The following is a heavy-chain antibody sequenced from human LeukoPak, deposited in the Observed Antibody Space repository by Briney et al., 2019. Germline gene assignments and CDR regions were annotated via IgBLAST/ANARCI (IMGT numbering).Heavy chain of an antibody. CDR1: GFIFSSYA. J-gene: IGHJ4*02. CDR3: ATLDYGDYAAFDY. CDR2: ISYDGSNK. V-gene: IGHV3-30-3*01. Sequence: GGSLRLSCAASGFIFSSYAMHWVRQALGKGLEWVAVISYDGSNKYYADSVKGRFTISRDNSKNTLYLQMNSLRAEDAAVYYCATLDYGDYAAFDYWGQGTLVTVSS. D-gene: IGHD4-17*01.